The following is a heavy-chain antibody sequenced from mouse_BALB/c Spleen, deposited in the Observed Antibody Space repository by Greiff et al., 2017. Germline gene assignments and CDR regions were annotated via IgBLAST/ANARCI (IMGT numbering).Heavy chain of an antibody. CDR1: GFTFSDYY. J-gene: IGHJ1*01. CDR3: ARGSYGNYEGYFDV. V-gene: IGHV5-4*02. CDR2: ISDGGSYT. D-gene: IGHD2-1*01. Sequence: DVKLEESGGGLVKPGGSLKLSCAASGFTFSDYYMYWVRQTPEKRLEWVATISDGGSYTYYPDSVKGRFTISRDNAKNNLYLQMSSLKSEDTAMYYCARGSYGNYEGYFDVWGAGTTVTVSS.